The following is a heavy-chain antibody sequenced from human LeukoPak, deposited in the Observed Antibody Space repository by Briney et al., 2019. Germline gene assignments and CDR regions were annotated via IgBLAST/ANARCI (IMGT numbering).Heavy chain of an antibody. V-gene: IGHV1-8*01. CDR1: GYTFTSYD. J-gene: IGHJ4*02. CDR2: MNPNSGNT. D-gene: IGHD1-26*01. CDR3: ARGSKVGATVDY. Sequence: ASVKVSCKASGYTFTSYDINWVRQATGQGLEWMGWMNPNSGNTGYAKKFQGRVTMTRNTSISTAYMELSSLRSEDTAVYYCARGSKVGATVDYWGQGTLVTVSS.